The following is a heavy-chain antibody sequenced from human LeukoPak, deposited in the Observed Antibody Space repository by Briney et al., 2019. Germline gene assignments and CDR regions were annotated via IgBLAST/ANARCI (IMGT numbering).Heavy chain of an antibody. V-gene: IGHV3-30*02. CDR2: IRYDGSNK. CDR3: AKDPVLGFGEFHYFDY. Sequence: GRSLRLSCAASGFTFSSYGMHWVRQAPGKGLEWVAFIRYDGSNKYYADSVKGRFTISRDNSKNTLYLQMNSLRAEDTAVYYCAKDPVLGFGEFHYFDYWGQGTLVTVSS. D-gene: IGHD3-10*01. CDR1: GFTFSSYG. J-gene: IGHJ4*02.